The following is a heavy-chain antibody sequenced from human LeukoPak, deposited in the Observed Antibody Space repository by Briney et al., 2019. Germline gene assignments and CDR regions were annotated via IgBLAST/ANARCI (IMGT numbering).Heavy chain of an antibody. D-gene: IGHD1-26*01. CDR3: ARAPPRIVGPNYYYYGMDV. V-gene: IGHV1-3*01. CDR1: GYTFTSYA. CDR2: INAGNGNT. J-gene: IGHJ6*02. Sequence: GASVKVSCKASGYTFTSYAMHWVRQAPGQRLEWMGWINAGNGNTKYSQKFQGRVTITRDTSASTAYMELSSLRSEDTAVYYCARAPPRIVGPNYYYYGMDVWGQGTTVTVSS.